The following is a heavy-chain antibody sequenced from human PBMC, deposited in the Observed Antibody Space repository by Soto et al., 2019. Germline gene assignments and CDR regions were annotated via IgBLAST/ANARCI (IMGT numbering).Heavy chain of an antibody. CDR2: IYYSGST. CDR3: ASSSWGELFDY. Sequence: QVQLQESGPGLVKPSETLSLTCTVSGGSISSYYWSWIRQPPGKGLEWIGYIYYSGSTNYNPSLRRQVTISADTSKNLFSLNLSSVTAADTAVYYCASSSWGELFDYWGQGTLVTVSS. CDR1: GGSISSYY. V-gene: IGHV4-59*08. J-gene: IGHJ4*02. D-gene: IGHD3-16*01.